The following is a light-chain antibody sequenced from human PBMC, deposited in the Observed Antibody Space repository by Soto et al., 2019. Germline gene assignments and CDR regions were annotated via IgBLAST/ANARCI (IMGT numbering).Light chain of an antibody. CDR2: GNN. CDR1: SFNIGAGYD. CDR3: QSYGSGLGGPHVI. Sequence: QSVLTQPLSVSGSSGQRVIISCTLSSFNIGAGYDVNWYQQPPGTTPKFLIYGNNSRPSGLPVRSSGSKSGISASLAITGLQAEDEADYYCQSYGSGLGGPHVIFGGGTKLTVL. V-gene: IGLV1-40*01. J-gene: IGLJ2*01.